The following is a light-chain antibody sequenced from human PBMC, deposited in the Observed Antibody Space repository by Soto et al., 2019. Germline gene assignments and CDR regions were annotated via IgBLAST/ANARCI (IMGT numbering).Light chain of an antibody. J-gene: IGLJ1*01. Sequence: QSALTQPPSASGSPGQSVTISCTGTSSDVGGYNYVSWYQQHPGKAPKLMIYEVSKRPSGVPDRFSGSKSGNTASLTVSGLQAEDEADYYRSSYAGSNNFGYVFGTGTKGTVL. CDR3: SSYAGSNNFGYV. V-gene: IGLV2-8*01. CDR1: SSDVGGYNY. CDR2: EVS.